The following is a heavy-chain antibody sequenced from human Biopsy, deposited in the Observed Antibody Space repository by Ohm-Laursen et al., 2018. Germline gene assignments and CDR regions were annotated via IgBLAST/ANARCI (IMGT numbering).Heavy chain of an antibody. CDR1: GYMFYSYG. CDR3: ARDRHHAAGSYAGMDV. D-gene: IGHD3-10*01. CDR2: ISGYNGNT. Sequence: SVKVSCKASGYMFYSYGVSWVRLAPGQGPEWMGWISGYNGNTNYPQSLQGRVTLTTDASSSTANMELRGLRSDDTAVYYCARDRHHAAGSYAGMDVWGQGTTVTVSS. V-gene: IGHV1-18*01. J-gene: IGHJ6*02.